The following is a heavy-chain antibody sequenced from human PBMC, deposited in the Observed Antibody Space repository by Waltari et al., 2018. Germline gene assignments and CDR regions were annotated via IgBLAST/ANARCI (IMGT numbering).Heavy chain of an antibody. CDR3: ALDTGALWMDV. CDR1: EYTFTSSY. J-gene: IGHJ6*02. CDR2: INPSGGST. D-gene: IGHD2-21*01. Sequence: QVQLVQSGAEVKKPGASVKISCKTSEYTFTSSYIHWVRQAPGQGLEWMGIINPSGGSTIYAQKFHGRVTMTMDTSTSTVYMELSSLRSDDTAVYYCALDTGALWMDVWGQGTTVTVSS. V-gene: IGHV1-46*01.